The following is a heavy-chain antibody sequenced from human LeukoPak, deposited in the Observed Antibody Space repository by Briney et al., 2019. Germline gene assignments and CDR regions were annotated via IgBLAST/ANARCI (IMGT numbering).Heavy chain of an antibody. J-gene: IGHJ4*02. CDR2: INHSGST. CDR3: AGEKTAVGTYYFDY. CDR1: GGSFSGYY. V-gene: IGHV4-34*01. D-gene: IGHD6-13*01. Sequence: SETLSLTCAVYGGSFSGYYWSWIRQPPGKGLEWIGEINHSGSTNYNPSLKSRVTISVDTSKNQFSLKLSSVTAADTAVYYCAGEKTAVGTYYFDYWGQGTLVTVSS.